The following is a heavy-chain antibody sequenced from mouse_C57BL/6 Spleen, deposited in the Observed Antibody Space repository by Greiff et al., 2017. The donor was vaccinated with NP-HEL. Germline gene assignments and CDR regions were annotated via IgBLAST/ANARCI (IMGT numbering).Heavy chain of an antibody. J-gene: IGHJ4*01. V-gene: IGHV2-6*03. D-gene: IGHD2-2*01. Sequence: VKLMESGPGLVAPSQSLSITCTVSGFSLTSYGVHWVRQPPGKGLEWLVVIWSDGSTTYNSALKSRLSISKDNSKSQVFLKMNSLQTDDTAMYHCARGSMVTSYYYAMDYWGQGTSVTVSS. CDR1: GFSLTSYG. CDR2: IWSDGST. CDR3: ARGSMVTSYYYAMDY.